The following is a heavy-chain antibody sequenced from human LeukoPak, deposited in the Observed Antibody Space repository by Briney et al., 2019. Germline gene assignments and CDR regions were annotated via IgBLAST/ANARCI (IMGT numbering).Heavy chain of an antibody. CDR3: AKDSGSGWYQYGMDV. Sequence: GGSLRLSCAASGLTFSNYAMSWVRQAPGKGLEWVSGISGNGGGTYYADSVKGRFTISRDNSKNTLYLQMNRLRVEDTAVYYCAKDSGSGWYQYGMDVWGQGTTVTVSS. CDR1: GLTFSNYA. CDR2: ISGNGGGT. V-gene: IGHV3-23*01. J-gene: IGHJ6*02. D-gene: IGHD6-19*01.